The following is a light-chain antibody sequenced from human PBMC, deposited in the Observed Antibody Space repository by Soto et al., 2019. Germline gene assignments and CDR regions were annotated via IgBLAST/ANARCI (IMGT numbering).Light chain of an antibody. J-gene: IGKJ1*01. Sequence: DIQMTQSPSSLSSSVGYRVTITCPASQSISSYLNWYQQKPGKAPKLLIYAASSLQSGVPSRFSGSGSGTDFTLTISSLQPEDFATYYCQQSYSTPGTFGQGT. CDR2: AAS. CDR3: QQSYSTPGT. CDR1: QSISSY. V-gene: IGKV1-39*01.